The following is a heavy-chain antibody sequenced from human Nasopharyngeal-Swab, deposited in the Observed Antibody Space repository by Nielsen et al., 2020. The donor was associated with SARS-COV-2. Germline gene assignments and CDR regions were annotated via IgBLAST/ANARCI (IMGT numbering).Heavy chain of an antibody. CDR3: ARYSDWTLLGRLGELSYYFDY. J-gene: IGHJ4*02. V-gene: IGHV3-30*04. Sequence: GGSLRLSCAASGFTFSSYAMHWVRQAPGKGLEWVAVISYDGSNKYYADSVKGRFTISRDNSKNTLYLQMNSLRAEDTAVYYCARYSDWTLLGRLGELSYYFDYWGQGTLVTVSS. CDR2: ISYDGSNK. D-gene: IGHD3-16*02. CDR1: GFTFSSYA.